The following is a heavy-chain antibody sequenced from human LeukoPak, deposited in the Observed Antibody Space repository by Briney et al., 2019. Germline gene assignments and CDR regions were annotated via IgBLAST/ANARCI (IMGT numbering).Heavy chain of an antibody. CDR1: GYTFTSYD. D-gene: IGHD2-15*01. Sequence: ASVKVSCKASGYTFTSYDINWVRQATGQGLEWMGWMNPNSGNTGYAQKFQGRVTMTRNTSISTAYMELSSLRSEDTAVYYCARVVVVGKNGAECFQHWGQGTLVTVSS. J-gene: IGHJ1*01. CDR3: ARVVVVGKNGAECFQH. V-gene: IGHV1-8*01. CDR2: MNPNSGNT.